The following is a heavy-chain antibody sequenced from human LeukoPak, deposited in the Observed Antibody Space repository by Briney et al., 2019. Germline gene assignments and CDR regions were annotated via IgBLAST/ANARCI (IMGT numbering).Heavy chain of an antibody. CDR1: GGSFSGYY. Sequence: SETLSLTCAVYGGSFSGYYWSWIRQPPGKGLEWIGEINHSGNTNYNPSLKSRVTISVDTSKNQFSLKLSSVAAADTAVYYCARGSITVTDYYYYMDVWGKGTTVTVSS. J-gene: IGHJ6*03. CDR2: INHSGNT. D-gene: IGHD4-11*01. V-gene: IGHV4-34*01. CDR3: ARGSITVTDYYYYMDV.